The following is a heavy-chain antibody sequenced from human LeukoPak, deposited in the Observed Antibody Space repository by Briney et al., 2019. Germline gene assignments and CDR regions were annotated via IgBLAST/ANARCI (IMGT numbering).Heavy chain of an antibody. Sequence: GGSLRLSSAASGFTFSSYTIHWVRQAPGKGLEWVAVISYDESNKYYADSVKGRFTISRDNSKNTLYLQMNSLRAEDTAVYYCARETTSGWYDYWGQGTLVTVSS. V-gene: IGHV3-30-3*01. D-gene: IGHD6-19*01. CDR3: ARETTSGWYDY. CDR2: ISYDESNK. CDR1: GFTFSSYT. J-gene: IGHJ4*02.